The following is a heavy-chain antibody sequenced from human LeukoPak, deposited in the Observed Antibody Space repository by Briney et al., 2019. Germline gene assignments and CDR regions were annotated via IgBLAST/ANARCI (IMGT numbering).Heavy chain of an antibody. D-gene: IGHD2-15*01. CDR1: GFTFSSYS. V-gene: IGHV3-21*01. Sequence: GGSLRLSCAASGFTFSSYSMNWVRQAPGKGLEWVSSISSSSSYIYYADSVKGRFTISRDNAKNSLYLQMNSLRAEDTAVYYCARDSSSGGSCYSCYFVYWGQGTLDTVSS. J-gene: IGHJ4*02. CDR2: ISSSSSYI. CDR3: ARDSSSGGSCYSCYFVY.